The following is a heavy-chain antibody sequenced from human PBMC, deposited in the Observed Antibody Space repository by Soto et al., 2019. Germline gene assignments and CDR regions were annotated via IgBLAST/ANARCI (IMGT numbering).Heavy chain of an antibody. J-gene: IGHJ4*02. CDR1: GFTFSNYA. CDR2: ISGSGGRS. CDR3: AKAYFVWSSEQPYYFDH. V-gene: IGHV3-23*01. D-gene: IGHD3-16*01. Sequence: EVQLLDSGGGLVQPGGSLRLSCAASGFTFSNYAITWVRQGPGKGLEWVSGISGSGGRSYYADSVKGRFTISRDDSKRTLYLQMNSLRAEDTAVYYCAKAYFVWSSEQPYYFDHWCQGSMVTVYS.